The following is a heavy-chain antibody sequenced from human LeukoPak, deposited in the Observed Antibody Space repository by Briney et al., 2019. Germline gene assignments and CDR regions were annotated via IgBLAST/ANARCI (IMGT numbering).Heavy chain of an antibody. CDR3: ARGPSATYDILTGHAIIDY. J-gene: IGHJ4*02. Sequence: SETLSLTCTVSGGSISSYYWSWIRQPAGKGLEWIGRVYTSGSTNYNPPLKSRVTMSVDTSKNQFSLKLTSVTAADTAVYYCARGPSATYDILTGHAIIDYWGQGTLVTVSS. CDR2: VYTSGST. D-gene: IGHD3-9*01. CDR1: GGSISSYY. V-gene: IGHV4-4*07.